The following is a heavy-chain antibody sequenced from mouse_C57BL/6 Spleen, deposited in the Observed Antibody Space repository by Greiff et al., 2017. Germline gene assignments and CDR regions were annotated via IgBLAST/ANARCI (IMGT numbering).Heavy chain of an antibody. CDR2: IHPSSGST. V-gene: IGHV1-64*01. Sequence: QVQLQQSGAELVKPGASVKLSCKASGYTFTSYWMHWVKQRPGQGLEWIGMIHPSSGSTNYNEKFKSKATLTVDKSSSTAYMQLSSLTSEDSAVYYCARGRLLRNYYAMDYWGQGTSVTVSS. CDR1: GYTFTSYW. J-gene: IGHJ4*01. D-gene: IGHD2-3*01. CDR3: ARGRLLRNYYAMDY.